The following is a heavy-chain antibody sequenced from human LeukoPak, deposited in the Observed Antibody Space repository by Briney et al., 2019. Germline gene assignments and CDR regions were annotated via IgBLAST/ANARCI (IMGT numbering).Heavy chain of an antibody. CDR3: ARGPPGLRYFDWMSGSGDAFDI. V-gene: IGHV3-48*03. CDR1: GFTFSSYE. D-gene: IGHD3-9*01. CDR2: INSRCSTI. J-gene: IGHJ3*02. Sequence: GGALRLSRAAPGFTFSSYEMNLGRQAPGEGPEWGSYINSRCSTIYYADSVKGRFTISRDNAKNSLYLQMNSLRAEDTAVYYCARGPPGLRYFDWMSGSGDAFDIWGQGTMVTVSS.